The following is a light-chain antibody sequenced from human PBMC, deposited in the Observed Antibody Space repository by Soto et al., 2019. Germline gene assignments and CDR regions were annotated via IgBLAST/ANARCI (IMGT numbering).Light chain of an antibody. CDR2: AAS. J-gene: IGKJ5*01. Sequence: DIQLTQSPSFLSASVGDRVTITCRASQGISSYLDWYQQKPGKAPKVVIYAASTLQSGVPSRFSGSGSGTEFTLTISSLQPEDFATYYCQQVNNYPITFGQGTRLEIK. CDR1: QGISSY. CDR3: QQVNNYPIT. V-gene: IGKV1-9*01.